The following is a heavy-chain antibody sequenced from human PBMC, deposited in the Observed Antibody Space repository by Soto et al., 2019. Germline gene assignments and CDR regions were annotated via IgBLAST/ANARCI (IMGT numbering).Heavy chain of an antibody. CDR2: ISAYNGNT. Sequence: ASVKVSCKASGYTFTSYHSSWVRQAPGQGLEWMGWISAYNGNTNYAQKLQGRVTMTTDTSTSTAYMELRSLRSDDTAVYYCARDGSGDYHLDPWGQGTLVTISS. CDR1: GYTFTSYH. CDR3: ARDGSGDYHLDP. D-gene: IGHD3-22*01. J-gene: IGHJ5*02. V-gene: IGHV1-18*04.